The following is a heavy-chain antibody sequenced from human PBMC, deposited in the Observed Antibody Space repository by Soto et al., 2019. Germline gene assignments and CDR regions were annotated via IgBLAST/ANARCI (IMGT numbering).Heavy chain of an antibody. CDR1: GGSISSYY. Sequence: NPXETLSLTCTVSGGSISSYYWSWIRQPPGKGLEWIGYIYYSGSTNYNPSLKSRVTISVDTSKNQFSLKLSSVTAADTAVYYCARDRRKPSYYDFWSGYYPPYGMDVSGQGTTVTVSS. CDR2: IYYSGST. D-gene: IGHD3-3*01. J-gene: IGHJ6*02. CDR3: ARDRRKPSYYDFWSGYYPPYGMDV. V-gene: IGHV4-59*01.